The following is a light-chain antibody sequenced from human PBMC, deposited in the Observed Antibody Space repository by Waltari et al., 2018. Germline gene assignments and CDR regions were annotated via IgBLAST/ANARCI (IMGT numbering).Light chain of an antibody. CDR2: GAS. Sequence: EIVLTQSPGTLSLSPGARATLSCRASQSVGRSLAWYQQKPGQAPRLLIYGASNRAPGIPNRFSGSGAGTDFSLTISRLEPEDCGLYSCQHYVRLPATFGQGTKVEIK. J-gene: IGKJ1*01. CDR1: QSVGRS. CDR3: QHYVRLPAT. V-gene: IGKV3-20*01.